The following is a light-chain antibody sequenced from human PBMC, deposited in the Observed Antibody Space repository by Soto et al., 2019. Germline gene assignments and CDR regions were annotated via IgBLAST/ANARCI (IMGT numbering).Light chain of an antibody. Sequence: QSVLTQPPSASGTPGQRVNISCSGSTSNIGSDTVNWYQQLPGTAPKLLIYRNTQRPSGVPDRFSGSKSGASASLAISGLQSEDEADYYCASWDDSLDVVVFGGGTKLTVL. J-gene: IGLJ2*01. CDR3: ASWDDSLDVVV. V-gene: IGLV1-44*01. CDR1: TSNIGSDT. CDR2: RNT.